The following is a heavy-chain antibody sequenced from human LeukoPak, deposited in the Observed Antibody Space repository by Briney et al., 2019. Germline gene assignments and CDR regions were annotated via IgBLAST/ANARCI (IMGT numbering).Heavy chain of an antibody. V-gene: IGHV4-4*02. J-gene: IGHJ6*02. CDR2: IYHSGST. CDR3: ARYLGSGWYDYYYYYGMDV. Sequence: SGTLSLTCAVSGGSISSSNWWSWVRQPPGKGLEWIGEIYHSGSTNYNPSLKSRVTISVDKSKNQFSLKLSSVTAADTAVYYCARYLGSGWYDYYYYYGMDVWGQGTTVTVSS. CDR1: GGSISSSNW. D-gene: IGHD6-19*01.